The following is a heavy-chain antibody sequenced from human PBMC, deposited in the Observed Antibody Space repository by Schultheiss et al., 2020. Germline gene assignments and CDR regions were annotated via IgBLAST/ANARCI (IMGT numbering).Heavy chain of an antibody. D-gene: IGHD7-27*01. J-gene: IGHJ4*02. Sequence: LRLSCTVSGGSISSGDYYWSWIRQPPGKGLEWIGYIYYSGSTYYNPSLKSRVTISVDTSKNQFSLKLSSVTAADTAVYYCARVLGSAFDYWGQGTLVTVSS. CDR2: IYYSGST. CDR3: ARVLGSAFDY. CDR1: GGSISSGDYY. V-gene: IGHV4-30-4*01.